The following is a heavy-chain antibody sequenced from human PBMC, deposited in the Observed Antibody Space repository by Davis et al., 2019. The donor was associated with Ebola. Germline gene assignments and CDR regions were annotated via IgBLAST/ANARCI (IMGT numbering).Heavy chain of an antibody. Sequence: PGGSLRLSCAASGFTFSSYGMHWVRQAPGKGLEWVAFIRYDGSNKYYADSVKGRFTISRDNSKNTLYLQMNSLRAEDTAVYYCAKDPFYGSLVVYYYGMDVWGQGTTVTVSS. CDR3: AKDPFYGSLVVYYYGMDV. J-gene: IGHJ6*02. V-gene: IGHV3-30*02. CDR1: GFTFSSYG. D-gene: IGHD3-10*01. CDR2: IRYDGSNK.